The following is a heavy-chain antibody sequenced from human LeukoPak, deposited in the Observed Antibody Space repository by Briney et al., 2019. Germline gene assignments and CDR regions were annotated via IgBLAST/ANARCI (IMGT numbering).Heavy chain of an antibody. V-gene: IGHV1-46*01. CDR2: INPSGGST. J-gene: IGHJ5*02. D-gene: IGHD3-10*01. CDR1: GYTFTSYY. CDR3: ARGGSYGSGSKGWFDP. Sequence: VASVKVSCKASGYTFTSYYIHWVRQAPGRGLEWMGIINPSGGSTRYAQKFQGRVTVTRDTSTTTVYMELSSLRSEDTAVYYCARGGSYGSGSKGWFDPWGQGTLVTVSS.